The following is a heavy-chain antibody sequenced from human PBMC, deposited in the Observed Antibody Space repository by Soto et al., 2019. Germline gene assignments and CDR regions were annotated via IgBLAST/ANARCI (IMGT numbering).Heavy chain of an antibody. Sequence: GGSLRLSCAASGFTFSSYDMTWVRQAPGKGLEWVSAISGSGGSTNYGDSVKGRFIISRDNSKNTLFMQMNSLRVEDTAVYYCAIRGLSKSEVRGYFDYWGRGTLVTVSS. D-gene: IGHD3-10*01. J-gene: IGHJ4*02. V-gene: IGHV3-23*01. CDR2: ISGSGGST. CDR3: AIRGLSKSEVRGYFDY. CDR1: GFTFSSYD.